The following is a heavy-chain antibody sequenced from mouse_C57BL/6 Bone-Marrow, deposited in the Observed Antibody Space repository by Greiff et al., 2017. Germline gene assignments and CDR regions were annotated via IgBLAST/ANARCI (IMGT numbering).Heavy chain of an antibody. CDR3: ARGGYGSINWYFDV. CDR1: GYTFTDYY. D-gene: IGHD1-1*01. V-gene: IGHV1-76*01. J-gene: IGHJ1*03. CDR2: LYPGSGNT. Sequence: QVQLKESGAELVRPGASVKLSCKASGYTFTDYYINWVKQRPGQGLEWIARLYPGSGNTYYNEKFKGKATLTAEKSSSTAYMQLSSLTSEDSAVYFCARGGYGSINWYFDVWGTGTTVTVSS.